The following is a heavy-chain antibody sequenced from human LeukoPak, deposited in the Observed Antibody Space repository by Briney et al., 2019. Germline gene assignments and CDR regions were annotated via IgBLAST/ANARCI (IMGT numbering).Heavy chain of an antibody. CDR3: ARDGSYYTYYYGMDV. J-gene: IGHJ6*02. D-gene: IGHD1-26*01. CDR1: GYTFTSYG. Sequence: ASVKASCKASGYTFTSYGISWVRQAPGQGLEWMGWISAYNGNTNYAQKLQGRVTMTTDTSTSTAYMELRSLRSDDTAVYYCARDGSYYTYYYGMDVWGQGTTVTVSS. CDR2: ISAYNGNT. V-gene: IGHV1-18*01.